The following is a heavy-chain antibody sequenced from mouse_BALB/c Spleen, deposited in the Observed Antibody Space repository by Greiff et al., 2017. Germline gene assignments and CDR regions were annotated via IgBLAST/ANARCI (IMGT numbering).Heavy chain of an antibody. CDR1: GFAFSSYD. V-gene: IGHV5-12-1*01. CDR3: ARLTTVVAPMDY. CDR2: ISSGGGST. Sequence: EVHLVESGGGLVKPGGSLKLSCAASGFAFSSYDMSWVRQTPEKRLEWVAYISSGGGSTYYPDTVKGRFTISRDNAKNTLYLQMSSLKSEDTAMYYCARLTTVVAPMDYWGQGTSVTVSS. D-gene: IGHD1-1*01. J-gene: IGHJ4*01.